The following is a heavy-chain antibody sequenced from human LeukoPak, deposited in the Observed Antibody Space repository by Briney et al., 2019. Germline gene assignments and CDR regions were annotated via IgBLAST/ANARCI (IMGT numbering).Heavy chain of an antibody. CDR3: ASDYGGNSWYYFDY. CDR1: GGSISSSSYY. V-gene: IGHV4-39*07. Sequence: SETLSLTCTVSGGSISSSSYYWGWIRQPPGKGLEWIGSIYYSGSTYYNPSLKSRVTIPVDTSKNQFSLRLSSVTAADTAVYYCASDYGGNSWYYFDYWGQGTLVTVSS. D-gene: IGHD4-23*01. CDR2: IYYSGST. J-gene: IGHJ4*02.